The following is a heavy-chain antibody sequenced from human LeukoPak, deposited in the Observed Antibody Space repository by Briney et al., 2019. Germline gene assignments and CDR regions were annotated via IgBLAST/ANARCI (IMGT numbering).Heavy chain of an antibody. CDR1: GGSISSYY. D-gene: IGHD3-10*01. J-gene: IGHJ6*02. V-gene: IGHV4-59*08. Sequence: SETLSLTCTVSGGSISSYYWSWIRQPPGKGLEWIGYIYYSGSTNYNPSLKSRVTISVDTSKNQFSLKLSSVTAAATAVYYFARYRNMVRGYYYGMYGWGQGTTVTVS. CDR3: ARYRNMVRGYYYGMYG. CDR2: IYYSGST.